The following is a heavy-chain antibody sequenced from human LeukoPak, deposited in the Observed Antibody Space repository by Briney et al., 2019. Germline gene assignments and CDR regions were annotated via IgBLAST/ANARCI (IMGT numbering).Heavy chain of an antibody. CDR2: IYYSGST. CDR3: ARGPEAYGSGSYDKDDAFDI. D-gene: IGHD3-10*01. Sequence: SETLSLTCTVSGGSISSGGYYWSWIRQHPGKGLVWIGYIYYSGSTYYNPSHKSRVTIAVDTSKNQFSLKLSSVTAADTAVYYCARGPEAYGSGSYDKDDAFDIWGQGTMVTVSS. V-gene: IGHV4-31*03. CDR1: GGSISSGGYY. J-gene: IGHJ3*02.